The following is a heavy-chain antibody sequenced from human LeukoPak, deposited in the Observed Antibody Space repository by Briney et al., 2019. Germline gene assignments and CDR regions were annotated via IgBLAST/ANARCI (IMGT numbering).Heavy chain of an antibody. CDR3: ARGKSSWSYYYYMDV. CDR1: DFSISSHY. Sequence: SETLSLTCTVSDFSISSHYWSWIRQTPGKGLEWIGYFYYSGSTNYNPSLKSRVTISGDTSKNQFSLQLSSVTAADTAVYFCARGKSSWSYYYYMDVWGEGTTVTVSS. D-gene: IGHD6-13*01. CDR2: FYYSGST. J-gene: IGHJ6*03. V-gene: IGHV4-59*11.